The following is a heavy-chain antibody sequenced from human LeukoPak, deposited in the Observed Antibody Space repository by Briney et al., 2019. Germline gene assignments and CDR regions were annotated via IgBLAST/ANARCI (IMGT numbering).Heavy chain of an antibody. CDR2: IRYDGSNK. D-gene: IGHD3-16*01. J-gene: IGHJ4*02. Sequence: GGSLRLSCAASGFTFSSYGMHWVRQAPGKGLEWVAFIRYDGSNKYYADSVKGRFTISRDNSKNTLYLQMNSLRAEDTAVYYCARDSYGHAFGAQAIPHYFDYWGQGTLVTVSS. CDR3: ARDSYGHAFGAQAIPHYFDY. V-gene: IGHV3-30*02. CDR1: GFTFSSYG.